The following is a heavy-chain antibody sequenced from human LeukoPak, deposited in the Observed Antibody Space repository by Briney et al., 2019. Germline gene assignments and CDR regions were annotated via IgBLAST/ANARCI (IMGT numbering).Heavy chain of an antibody. CDR1: GFTFDDYA. CDR2: INWNRDSI. CDR3: AINGGGDSGYGNFDY. J-gene: IGHJ4*02. D-gene: IGHD6-25*01. Sequence: GGSLRLSCAVSGFTFDDYAMNWVRQVPGKGLDWVSGINWNRDSIGYADSVKGRFTTSRDNAKNSLYLQMNSLRAEDTAFYYCAINGGGDSGYGNFDYWGQGTLVTVSS. V-gene: IGHV3-9*01.